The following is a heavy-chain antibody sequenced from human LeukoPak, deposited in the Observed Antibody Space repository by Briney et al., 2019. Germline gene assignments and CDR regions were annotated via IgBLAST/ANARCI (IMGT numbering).Heavy chain of an antibody. V-gene: IGHV4-34*01. D-gene: IGHD6-13*01. J-gene: IGHJ2*01. CDR1: GGSFSGYY. Sequence: SETLSLTCAVYGGSFSGYYWSWIRQPPGKGLEWIGEINHSGSTNYNPSLKSRVTISVDTSKNQFSLKLSSVTAADTAVYYCARYSSSWSVRYFDLWGRGTLVTVSS. CDR3: ARYSSSWSVRYFDL. CDR2: INHSGST.